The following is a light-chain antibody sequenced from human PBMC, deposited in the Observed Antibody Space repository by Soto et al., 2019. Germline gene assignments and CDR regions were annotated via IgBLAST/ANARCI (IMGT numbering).Light chain of an antibody. J-gene: IGLJ1*01. Sequence: QSALTQPPSASGSPGQSVTISCTGTSSDVGGYDYVSWYQQHPGKAPKLMIYEVTKRPSGVPDRFSGSKSGNTASLTVSGLQDEDEADYYRSSYDGRNNFVFGTGTKVTVL. CDR2: EVT. CDR1: SSDVGGYDY. V-gene: IGLV2-8*01. CDR3: SSYDGRNNFV.